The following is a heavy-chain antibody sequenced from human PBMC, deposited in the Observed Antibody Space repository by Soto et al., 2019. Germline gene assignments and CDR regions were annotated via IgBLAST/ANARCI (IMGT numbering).Heavy chain of an antibody. CDR3: ARESVGAAASNHYYYGVDV. CDR2: ISYSGST. J-gene: IGHJ6*02. V-gene: IGHV4-59*02. D-gene: IGHD2-15*01. CDR1: GGSVSSSY. Sequence: PSETLSLTCTVSGGSVSSSYWSWIRQPPGKGLEWIGYISYSGSTNYNPSLKSRVTISADTSKNQLSLNLRSVTSADTAVYYCARESVGAAASNHYYYGVDVWGQGTKVTVSS.